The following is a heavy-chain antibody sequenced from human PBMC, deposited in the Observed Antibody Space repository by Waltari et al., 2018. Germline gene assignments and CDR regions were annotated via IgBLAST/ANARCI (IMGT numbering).Heavy chain of an antibody. CDR3: ARGRAYDLLTGYSSPPA. CDR1: GFSFTGYD. Sequence: QVHLVQSGPEVRQPGASVKVSCKASGFSFTGYDINWVRQGPGQGFEWMGWMNPGSGQTYYAQKFQGRITRTRHTSTSTAYMERSSLRSEDTAVYYCARGRAYDLLTGYSSPPAWGQGTLVTISS. V-gene: IGHV1-8*01. CDR2: MNPGSGQT. D-gene: IGHD3-9*01. J-gene: IGHJ5*02.